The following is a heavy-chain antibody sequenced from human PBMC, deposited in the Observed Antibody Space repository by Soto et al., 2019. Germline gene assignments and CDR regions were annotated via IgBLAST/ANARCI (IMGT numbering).Heavy chain of an antibody. D-gene: IGHD6-13*01. CDR1: GFTFSSYA. Sequence: GSLRLSCAASGFTFSSYAMSWVRQAPGKGLEWVSVIVGRGGLTYYAESVKGRFTISRDNSKNTLYMQMNSLRAEDTAVYYCAKKVSCSGWYFVGNYFGTWGQGTLVTVSS. CDR2: IVGRGGLT. CDR3: AKKVSCSGWYFVGNYFGT. V-gene: IGHV3-23*01. J-gene: IGHJ4*02.